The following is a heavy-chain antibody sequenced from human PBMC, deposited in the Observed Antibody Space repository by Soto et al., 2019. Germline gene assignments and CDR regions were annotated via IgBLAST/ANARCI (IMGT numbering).Heavy chain of an antibody. J-gene: IGHJ4*02. Sequence: EVQLLESGGGLVQPGGSLRLSCTASGFSFSNYAVTWVRQAPGKGLEWVSSIGGDTSYTYYADSVKGRFTISRDKSKNTVFLQMNSPKADDTALKHRAKRPHGEYVGAFDSWGPGTPVTVPS. CDR1: GFSFSNYA. D-gene: IGHD4-17*01. CDR2: IGGDTSYT. CDR3: AKRPHGEYVGAFDS. V-gene: IGHV3-23*01.